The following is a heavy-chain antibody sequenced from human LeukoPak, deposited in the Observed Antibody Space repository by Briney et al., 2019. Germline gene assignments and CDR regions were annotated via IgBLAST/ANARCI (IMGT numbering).Heavy chain of an antibody. CDR1: GFTFSSYG. CDR3: ARGDCSSTICYSPMDV. Sequence: GGTLRLSCAASGFTFSSYGMNWVRQAPGKGLEWVSGINWNGGSTGYADSVKGRFTISRDNAKNSLYLQMNSLRAEDTALYYCARGDCSSTICYSPMDVWGKGTTVTVSS. D-gene: IGHD2-2*01. J-gene: IGHJ6*03. V-gene: IGHV3-20*04. CDR2: INWNGGST.